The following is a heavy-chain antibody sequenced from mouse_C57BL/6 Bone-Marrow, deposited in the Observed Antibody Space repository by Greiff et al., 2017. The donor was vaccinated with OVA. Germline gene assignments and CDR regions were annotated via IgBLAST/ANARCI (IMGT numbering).Heavy chain of an antibody. CDR1: GYTFTDYY. CDR2: IYPGSGNT. CDR3: ARSYSNYLDY. Sequence: QVQLKQSGAELVRPGASVKLSCKASGYTFTDYYINWVKQRPGQGLEWIARIYPGSGNTYYNEKFKGKATLTAEKSSSTAYMQLSSLTSEDSAVYFCARSYSNYLDYWGQGTTLTVSS. V-gene: IGHV1-76*01. D-gene: IGHD2-5*01. J-gene: IGHJ2*01.